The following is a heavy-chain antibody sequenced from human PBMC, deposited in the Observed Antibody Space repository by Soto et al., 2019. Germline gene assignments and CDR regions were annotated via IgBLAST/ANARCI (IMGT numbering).Heavy chain of an antibody. J-gene: IGHJ4*02. CDR3: ASRNSGNDY. CDR2: IIPIFYTT. D-gene: IGHD6-19*01. CDR1: GGTFSSYT. Sequence: QVLLVQSGAEVKKPGSSVKVSCKASGGTFSSYTINWVRQAPGQGLEWMGGIIPIFYTTNSAQKFQGRVTITADKSTSTAYMELSSLRSEDTAVYYCASRNSGNDYWGQGTLVTVSS. V-gene: IGHV1-69*06.